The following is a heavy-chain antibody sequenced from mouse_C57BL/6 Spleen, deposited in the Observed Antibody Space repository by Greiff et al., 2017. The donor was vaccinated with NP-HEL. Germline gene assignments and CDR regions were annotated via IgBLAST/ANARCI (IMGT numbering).Heavy chain of an antibody. D-gene: IGHD2-5*01. CDR2: ISSGGDYI. CDR3: TRDNYSNYDYAMDY. V-gene: IGHV5-9-1*02. J-gene: IGHJ4*01. Sequence: EVKLVESGEGLVKPGGSLKLSCAASGFTFSSYAMSWVRQTPEKRLEWVAYISSGGDYIYYADTVKGRFTISRDNARNTLYLQMSSLKSEDTAMYYCTRDNYSNYDYAMDYWGQGTSVTVSS. CDR1: GFTFSSYA.